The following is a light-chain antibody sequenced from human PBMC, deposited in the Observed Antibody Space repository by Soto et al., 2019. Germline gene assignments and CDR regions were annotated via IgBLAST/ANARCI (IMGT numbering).Light chain of an antibody. Sequence: QPVLTQPPSASGTPGQRVTFSCSGSSSNIGVNAVNWYQQLPGTAPKLLIYSHTQRPSGVPDRFSGSKSGTSASLAISGLQSEDEADYYCAAWDDSLNGYVFGTGTKLTVL. CDR1: SSNIGVNA. J-gene: IGLJ1*01. CDR3: AAWDDSLNGYV. CDR2: SHT. V-gene: IGLV1-44*01.